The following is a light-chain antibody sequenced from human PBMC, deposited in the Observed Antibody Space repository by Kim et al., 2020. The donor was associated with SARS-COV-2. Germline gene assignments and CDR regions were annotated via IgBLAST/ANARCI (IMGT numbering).Light chain of an antibody. CDR1: SLRSYY. CDR3: TSRDSSGNFWV. J-gene: IGLJ3*02. V-gene: IGLV3-19*01. CDR2: GKM. Sequence: SSELTQDPAVSVALGQTVRITCQGDSLRSYYASWYQQKPGQAPVLVIHGKMNRSSGIPDRLSGSTSGNTASLTITGAQAEDEGDHYCTSRDSSGNFWVFG.